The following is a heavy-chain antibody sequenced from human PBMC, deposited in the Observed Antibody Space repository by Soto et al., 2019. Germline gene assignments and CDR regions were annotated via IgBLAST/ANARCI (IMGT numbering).Heavy chain of an antibody. CDR3: AIFDC. CDR1: GGSISTSNW. J-gene: IGHJ4*02. V-gene: IGHV4-4*02. CDR2: VYRTGST. D-gene: IGHD6-13*01. Sequence: SETLSLTCAVSGGSISTSNWWSWVRQPPGKGLEWIGEVYRTGSTNYNPSLESRLTISVDKSKNQFSLKLTSVTAADTAVAAAAIFDCWGQGTLVTVSS.